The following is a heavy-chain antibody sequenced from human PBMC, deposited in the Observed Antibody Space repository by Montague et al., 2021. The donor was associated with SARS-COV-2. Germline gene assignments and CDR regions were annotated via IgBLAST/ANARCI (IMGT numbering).Heavy chain of an antibody. Sequence: PALVKPTQTLTLTCTFSGFSLSTTGVGVGWIRQPPGKALEWLAPIYWDDDKRYSPSLKSRLTITKDTSKNQVVLTMTNMDPVDTATYHCAHRIARHYDTSAYLWCPFDFWGQGTLVTVSS. CDR2: IYWDDDK. CDR1: GFSLSTTGVG. V-gene: IGHV2-5*02. D-gene: IGHD3-22*01. J-gene: IGHJ4*02. CDR3: AHRIARHYDTSAYLWCPFDF.